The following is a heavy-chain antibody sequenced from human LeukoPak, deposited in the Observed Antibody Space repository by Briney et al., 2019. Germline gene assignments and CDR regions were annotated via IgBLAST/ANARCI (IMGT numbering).Heavy chain of an antibody. D-gene: IGHD4-17*01. CDR3: ASTTVTTDYYYYYMDV. J-gene: IGHJ6*03. Sequence: GESLKISCKGSGYSFTSYWIGWVRQMPGKGLEWMGIIYPGDSDTRYSPSFQGQVTISADKSISTASLQWSSLKASDTAMYYCASTTVTTDYYYYYMDVWGKGTTVTVSS. CDR1: GYSFTSYW. CDR2: IYPGDSDT. V-gene: IGHV5-51*01.